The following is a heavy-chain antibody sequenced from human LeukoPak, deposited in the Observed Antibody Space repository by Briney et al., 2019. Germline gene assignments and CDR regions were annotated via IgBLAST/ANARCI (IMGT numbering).Heavy chain of an antibody. CDR3: ATTVPGRNDAFDI. CDR1: GYTLTELS. V-gene: IGHV1-24*01. CDR2: FDPEDGET. J-gene: IGHJ3*02. Sequence: ASVKVSCKVSGYTLTELSMHWVRQAPGKGLEWMGGFDPEDGETIYAQKFQGRVTMTEDPSTDTAYMELSSRTSEDTAVYYCATTVPGRNDAFDIWGQETMVTVSS.